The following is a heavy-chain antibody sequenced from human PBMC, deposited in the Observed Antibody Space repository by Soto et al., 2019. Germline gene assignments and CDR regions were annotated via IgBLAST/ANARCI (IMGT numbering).Heavy chain of an antibody. CDR2: ISAYNGNA. Sequence: ASVKVSCKASGYTFTSYGITWVRQAPGQGLEWLGWISAYNGNADYAQKFHGRVTMTTDTSTNTAYMELTSLTSDDTAVYYCAKSVAGIHYYFKYMDVWGKGTTVTVSS. V-gene: IGHV1-18*01. CDR1: GYTFTSYG. CDR3: AKSVAGIHYYFKYMDV. D-gene: IGHD6-19*01. J-gene: IGHJ6*03.